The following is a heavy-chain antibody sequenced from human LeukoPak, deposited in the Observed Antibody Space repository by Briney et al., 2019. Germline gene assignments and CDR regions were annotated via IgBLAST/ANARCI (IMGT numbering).Heavy chain of an antibody. CDR2: ISSSGSTI. J-gene: IGHJ4*02. V-gene: IGHV3-48*03. D-gene: IGHD5-18*01. CDR3: ARDGYSYGYEVDY. Sequence: GGSLRLSCAASGFTFSSYEMNWVRQAPGKGLEWVSYISSSGSTIYYADSVKGRFTISRDNAKNSLYLQMNSLRAEDTAVYYCARDGYSYGYEVDYWGQGTLVTVSS. CDR1: GFTFSSYE.